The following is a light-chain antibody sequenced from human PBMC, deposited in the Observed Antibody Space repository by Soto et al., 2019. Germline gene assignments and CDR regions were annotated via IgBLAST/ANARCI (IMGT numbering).Light chain of an antibody. J-gene: IGLJ3*02. V-gene: IGLV1-44*01. CDR2: NNN. CDR3: AAWDDYLNGWV. CDR1: SSDIGSNI. Sequence: QSVLTQPPSASGTPGQRVTISCSGSSSDIGSNIVNWYQQLPGTAPKLLIYNNNQRPSGVPDRFSGSKSGTSASLAISGLQSEDEAHYYCAAWDDYLNGWVFGGGTQLTVL.